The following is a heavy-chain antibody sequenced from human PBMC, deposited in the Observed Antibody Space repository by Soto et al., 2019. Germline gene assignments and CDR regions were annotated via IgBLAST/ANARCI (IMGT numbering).Heavy chain of an antibody. CDR3: ARRCQYQLPWNYFDP. CDR2: TYYRSKWNN. J-gene: IGHJ5*02. Sequence: QPLSLTCAISGDSVSSNSAAWNWVRQSPSRGLEWLGRTYYRSKWNNDYAVSVKRRITINPDTSKNQFSLKLNFVTAADTAVYYCARRCQYQLPWNYFDPWGPGTLVTVSS. V-gene: IGHV6-1*01. CDR1: GDSVSSNSAA. D-gene: IGHD1-7*01.